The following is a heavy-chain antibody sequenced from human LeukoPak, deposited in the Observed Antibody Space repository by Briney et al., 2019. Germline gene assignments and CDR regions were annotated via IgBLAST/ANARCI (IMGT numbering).Heavy chain of an antibody. V-gene: IGHV3-30-3*01. CDR2: ISYDGSNK. CDR3: ARDQSSMIVVATWSFDL. J-gene: IGHJ2*01. Sequence: GGSLRLSCTASGFTFGDYAMHWVRQAPGKGLEWVAVISYDGSNKYYADSVKGRFTISRDNSKNTLYLQMNSLRAEDTAVYYCARDQSSMIVVATWSFDLWGRGTLVTVSS. CDR1: GFTFGDYA. D-gene: IGHD3-22*01.